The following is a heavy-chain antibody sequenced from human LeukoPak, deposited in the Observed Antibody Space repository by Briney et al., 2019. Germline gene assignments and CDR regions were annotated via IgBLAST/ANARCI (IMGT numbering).Heavy chain of an antibody. V-gene: IGHV3-7*04. CDR3: ARGGGFSPNYYYGMDV. CDR1: GFTFSSYW. CDR2: IKQDGSEK. D-gene: IGHD3-16*01. J-gene: IGHJ6*02. Sequence: GGSLRLSCAASGFTFSSYWMSWVRQAPGKGLEWVANIKQDGSEKYYVDSVKGRFTISRDNAKNSLYLQMNSLRAEDTAVYYCARGGGFSPNYYYGMDVWGQGTTVTVSS.